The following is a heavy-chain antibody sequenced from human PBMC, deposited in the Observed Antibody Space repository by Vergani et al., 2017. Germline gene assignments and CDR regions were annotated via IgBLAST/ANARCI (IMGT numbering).Heavy chain of an antibody. CDR1: GFSFSSYG. D-gene: IGHD3-16*01. CDR2: IWYDGSNK. V-gene: IGHV3-33*08. J-gene: IGHJ3*02. Sequence: QVKLEESGGGVVQPGRSLRLSCAASGFSFSSYGMHWVRQAPGKGLEWVAVIWYDGSNKYYADSVKGRFTISRDNSKNTLYLQMNSLRAEDTAVYYCAILPRGAAFDIWGQGTMVTVSS. CDR3: AILPRGAAFDI.